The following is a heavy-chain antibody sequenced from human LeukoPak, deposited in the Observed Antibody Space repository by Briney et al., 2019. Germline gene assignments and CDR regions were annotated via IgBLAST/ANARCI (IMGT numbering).Heavy chain of an antibody. CDR2: ISASNGNT. J-gene: IGHJ6*02. Sequence: ASVKVSCKASGYTFTSYGISWVRQAPGQGLEWMGWISASNGNTNYAQKLQGRVTMTKDTSTSKGYMELRSLKSDDTAVYYCARDPGMVTTPYYYGMDVWGQGTTVTVSS. CDR3: ARDPGMVTTPYYYGMDV. D-gene: IGHD4-23*01. CDR1: GYTFTSYG. V-gene: IGHV1-18*01.